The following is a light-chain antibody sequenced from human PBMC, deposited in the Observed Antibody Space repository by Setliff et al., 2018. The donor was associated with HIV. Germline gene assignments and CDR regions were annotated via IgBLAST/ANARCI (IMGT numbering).Light chain of an antibody. V-gene: IGLV2-14*03. CDR2: DVT. CDR3: SSYTTSSTKNV. J-gene: IGLJ1*01. CDR1: SSDVGRYDY. Sequence: QSVLTQPASVSGSPGQSVTISCTGTSSDVGRYDYASWYQQHPGKAPKLMIYDVTNRPSGVSNRFSGSKSGNTASLTISGLQAGDEADYYCSSYTTSSTKNVFGTGTKVTVL.